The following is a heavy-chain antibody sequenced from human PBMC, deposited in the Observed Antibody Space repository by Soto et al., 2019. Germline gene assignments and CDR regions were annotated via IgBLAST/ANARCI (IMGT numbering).Heavy chain of an antibody. CDR2: ISAYNGNT. D-gene: IGHD5-12*01. CDR1: GYTFTSYG. Sequence: ASVKVSCKASGYTFTSYGISWVRQAPGQGLEWMGWISAYNGNTNYAQKLQGRVTMTTDTSTSTAYMELRSLRSDDTAVYYCARYSGSPPFDYYYMDVWGKGTTVTVSS. V-gene: IGHV1-18*01. J-gene: IGHJ6*03. CDR3: ARYSGSPPFDYYYMDV.